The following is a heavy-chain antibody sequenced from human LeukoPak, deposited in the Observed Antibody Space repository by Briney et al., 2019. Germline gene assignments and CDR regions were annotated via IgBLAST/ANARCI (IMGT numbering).Heavy chain of an antibody. D-gene: IGHD6-19*01. CDR3: ARGPAGVLGRLFDY. J-gene: IGHJ4*02. V-gene: IGHV4-34*01. CDR1: GGSFSGYY. CDR2: INHSGST. Sequence: SETLSLTCAVYGGSFSGYYWSWIRQPPGKGLEWIGEINHSGSTNYNPPLKSRVTISVDTSKNQFSLKLSSVTAADTAVYYCARGPAGVLGRLFDYWGQGTLVTVSS.